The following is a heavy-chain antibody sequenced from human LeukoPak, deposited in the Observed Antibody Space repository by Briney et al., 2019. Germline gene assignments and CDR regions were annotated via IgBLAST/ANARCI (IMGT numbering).Heavy chain of an antibody. Sequence: ASVKVSCTASGYTFTGYYMHWVRQAPGQGLEWMGWINPNSGGTNYAQKFQGRVTMTRDTSISTAYMELSRLRSDDTAVYYCAREVYSSGSHFDYWGQGTLVTVSS. J-gene: IGHJ4*02. V-gene: IGHV1-2*02. D-gene: IGHD6-19*01. CDR2: INPNSGGT. CDR1: GYTFTGYY. CDR3: AREVYSSGSHFDY.